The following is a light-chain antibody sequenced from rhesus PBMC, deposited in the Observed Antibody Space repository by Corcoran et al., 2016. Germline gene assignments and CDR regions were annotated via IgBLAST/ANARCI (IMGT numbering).Light chain of an antibody. Sequence: QAALTQSRSVSGSPGQSVTISCTGTSSDIGGYNYVSWYQQHPGTAPKLMIYEVSQRPSGVSDRFSGSKSGNTASLPISGLQAEDEADYYCSSYAGSNTYIFGAGTRLTVL. CDR3: SSYAGSNTYI. V-gene: IGLV2-32*02. J-gene: IGLJ1*01. CDR1: SSDIGGYNY. CDR2: EVS.